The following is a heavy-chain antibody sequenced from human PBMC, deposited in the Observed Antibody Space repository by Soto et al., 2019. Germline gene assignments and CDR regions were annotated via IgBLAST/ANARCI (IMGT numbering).Heavy chain of an antibody. CDR3: ARVAPHYYGSGSHWGLDY. D-gene: IGHD3-10*01. V-gene: IGHV4-59*08. Sequence: SETLSLTCTVSGGSISGSYWSWIRQTPGKVLEWVGYIHYSGSTYYNPSLKSRVTISVDTSKNQFSLKLSSVTAADTAVYYCARVAPHYYGSGSHWGLDYWGQGTLVTVSS. J-gene: IGHJ4*02. CDR2: IHYSGST. CDR1: GGSISGSY.